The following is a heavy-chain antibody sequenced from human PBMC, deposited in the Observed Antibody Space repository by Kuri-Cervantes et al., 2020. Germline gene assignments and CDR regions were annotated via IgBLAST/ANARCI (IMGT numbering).Heavy chain of an antibody. Sequence: SVKVSCKASGGTFSSYAISWVRQAPGQGLEWMGGIIPIFGTANYAQKFQGRVTMTRNTSISTAYMELSSLRSEDTAVYYCARVSGYGATRYFDYWGQGTLVTVSS. D-gene: IGHD4-17*01. CDR3: ARVSGYGATRYFDY. V-gene: IGHV1-69*05. CDR2: IIPIFGTA. J-gene: IGHJ4*02. CDR1: GGTFSSYA.